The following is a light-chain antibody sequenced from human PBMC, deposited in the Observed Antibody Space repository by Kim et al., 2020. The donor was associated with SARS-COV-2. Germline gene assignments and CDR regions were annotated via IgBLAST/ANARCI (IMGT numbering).Light chain of an antibody. J-gene: IGKJ1*01. CDR2: AAS. CDR3: QQYTDGPPRT. V-gene: IGKV3-15*01. CDR1: QSVSSN. Sequence: SPGERATLSCRASQSVSSNLAWYQQKPGQAPRLLIYAASTRATGVPVRFSGSGSGTLFTLTISNLQSEDFAVYFCQQYTDGPPRTFGQGTKVDIK.